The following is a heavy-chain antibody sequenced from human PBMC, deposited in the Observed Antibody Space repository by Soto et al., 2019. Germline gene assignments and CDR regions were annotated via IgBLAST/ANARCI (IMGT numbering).Heavy chain of an antibody. CDR1: GFTFSTYD. CDR3: ARHGAYRHGGGGWFDP. D-gene: IGHD3-16*01. Sequence: EVQLVESGGGLVQPGGSLRLSCAASGFTFSTYDMHWVRQAPGKGLEWVSAIGTLADTFYADSVKGRFTISRENAKSSCYLQMNSLTAGDTAVYYCARHGAYRHGGGGWFDPYGQGTLVTVSS. CDR2: IGTLADT. V-gene: IGHV3-13*01. J-gene: IGHJ5*02.